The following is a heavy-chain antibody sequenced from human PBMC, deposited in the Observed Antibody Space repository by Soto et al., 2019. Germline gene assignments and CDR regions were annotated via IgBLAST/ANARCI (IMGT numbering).Heavy chain of an antibody. D-gene: IGHD4-17*01. CDR1: GFTVSSNY. Sequence: PVGSLRVSCAASGFTVSSNYMSWVRQAPGKGLEWVSVIYSGGSTYYADSVKGRFTISRDNSKNTLYLQMNSLRAEDTAVYYCAREDDYGDYVKDYWGQGTRVTV. CDR3: AREDDYGDYVKDY. CDR2: IYSGGST. V-gene: IGHV3-53*01. J-gene: IGHJ4*02.